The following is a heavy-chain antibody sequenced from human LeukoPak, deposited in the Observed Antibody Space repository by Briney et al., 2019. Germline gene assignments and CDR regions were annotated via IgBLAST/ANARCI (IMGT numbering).Heavy chain of an antibody. D-gene: IGHD4-17*01. J-gene: IGHJ6*03. Sequence: SVKVSCKASGGTFSSYAISWVRQAPGQGLEWMGGIIPIFGTANYAQKFQGRVTITADKSTSTAYMELSSLRSEDTAVYYCARAPYGDYSGDYYYYYMDVWGKGTTVTVSS. CDR2: IIPIFGTA. V-gene: IGHV1-69*06. CDR3: ARAPYGDYSGDYYYYYMDV. CDR1: GGTFSSYA.